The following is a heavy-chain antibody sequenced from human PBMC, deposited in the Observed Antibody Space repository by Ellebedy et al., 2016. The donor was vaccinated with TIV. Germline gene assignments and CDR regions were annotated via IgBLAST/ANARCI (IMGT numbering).Heavy chain of an antibody. CDR2: IRYDGSNK. Sequence: PGGSLRLSCAASGFTFSSYGMHWVRQAPGKGLEWVAFIRYDGSNKYYADSVKGRFTISRDNAKNSLYLQMNSLRAEDTAVYYCARVARGVVKDGMDVWGQGTTVTVSS. CDR3: ARVARGVVKDGMDV. D-gene: IGHD2-21*01. CDR1: GFTFSSYG. V-gene: IGHV3-30*02. J-gene: IGHJ6*02.